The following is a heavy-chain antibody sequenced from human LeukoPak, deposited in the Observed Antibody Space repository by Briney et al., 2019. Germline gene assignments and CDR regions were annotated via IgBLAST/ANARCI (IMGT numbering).Heavy chain of an antibody. Sequence: GGSLRLSCAASGFTFSSYGMHWVRQAPGKGREWVAVIWYDGGGRKYADSVKGRFAISRDDSKNTLYLQMNSLRAEDTAVYYCAKAGAGELNHFDYWGQGTLVTVSS. V-gene: IGHV3-33*06. CDR3: AKAGAGELNHFDY. CDR2: IWYDGGGR. J-gene: IGHJ4*02. CDR1: GFTFSSYG. D-gene: IGHD1-7*01.